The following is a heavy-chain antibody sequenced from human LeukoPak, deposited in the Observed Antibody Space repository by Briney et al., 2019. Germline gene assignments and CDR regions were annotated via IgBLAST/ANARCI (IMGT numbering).Heavy chain of an antibody. J-gene: IGHJ6*03. CDR1: GFTFSSYA. CDR3: AKEPHAYYYYYYMNV. V-gene: IGHV3-30*04. D-gene: IGHD2-2*01. CDR2: ISYDGSNK. Sequence: GGSLRLSCAASGFTFSSYAMHWVRQAPGKGLEWVAVISYDGSNKYYADSVKGRFTISRDNSKNTLYLQMNSLRAEDTAVYYCAKEPHAYYYYYYMNVWGKGTTVTVSS.